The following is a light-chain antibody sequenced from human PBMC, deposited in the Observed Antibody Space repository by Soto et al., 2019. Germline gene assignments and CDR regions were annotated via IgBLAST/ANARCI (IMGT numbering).Light chain of an antibody. Sequence: AIRTTQSPSSFSASTGDRVTITCRASQGISSYLAWYQQKPGKAPKLLIYAASTLQSGVPSRFSGSGSGTDFTLTISCLQSEDFATYYCQQYYSYTTFGGGTKVDIK. V-gene: IGKV1-8*01. CDR1: QGISSY. CDR2: AAS. CDR3: QQYYSYTT. J-gene: IGKJ4*01.